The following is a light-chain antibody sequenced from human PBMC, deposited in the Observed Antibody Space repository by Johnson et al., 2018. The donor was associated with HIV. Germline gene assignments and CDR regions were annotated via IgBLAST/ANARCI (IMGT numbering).Light chain of an antibody. CDR3: GTWDSSLSAYV. Sequence: QSVLTQPPSVSAAPGQTVTISCSVSSSNVGLNYVSWYQQLPGTAPKLLIYDNNKRPSGIPDRFSGSKSGTSATLGVTGLQTEDEAEYYCGTWDSSLSAYVFGTGTKVTVL. V-gene: IGLV1-51*01. CDR1: SSNVGLNY. CDR2: DNN. J-gene: IGLJ1*01.